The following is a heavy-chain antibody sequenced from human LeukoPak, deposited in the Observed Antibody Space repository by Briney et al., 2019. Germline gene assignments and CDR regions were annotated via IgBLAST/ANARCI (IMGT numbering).Heavy chain of an antibody. CDR1: GVTFTSYA. D-gene: IGHD2-8*02. V-gene: IGHV3-30-3*01. J-gene: IGHJ4*02. CDR3: ARDPTGGYRHFDF. Sequence: PGRSLRLSCAASGVTFTSYAMHWVRQAPGKGLEWEALISYHGTNKYYADSVKGRFTISSDNSKNTLYLQMNSLRTEDTAVYYCARDPTGGYRHFDFWGQGTLVTVSS. CDR2: ISYHGTNK.